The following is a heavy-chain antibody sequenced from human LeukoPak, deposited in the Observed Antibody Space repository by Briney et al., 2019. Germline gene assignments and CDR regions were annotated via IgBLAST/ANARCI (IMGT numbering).Heavy chain of an antibody. V-gene: IGHV1-69*01. D-gene: IGHD2-21*01. J-gene: IGHJ5*02. CDR2: IIPIFGTA. Sequence: SVKVSCKASGGTFSSYATSWVRQAPGQGLEWMGGIIPIFGTANYAQKFQGRVTITADESTSTAYMELSSLRSEDTAVYYCARDAGDCGGDCYLNWFDPWGQGTLVTVSS. CDR1: GGTFSSYA. CDR3: ARDAGDCGGDCYLNWFDP.